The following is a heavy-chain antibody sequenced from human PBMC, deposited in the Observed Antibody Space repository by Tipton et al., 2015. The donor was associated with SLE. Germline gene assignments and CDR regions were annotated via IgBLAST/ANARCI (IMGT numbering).Heavy chain of an antibody. Sequence: LSLTCAASGFTFSSYGMHWVRQAPGKGLEWVAVIWYDGSNKNYADSVKGRFTISRDNSKNTLYLQMNSLRAEDTAVYYCSGELSPRDGFDIWGQGTMVTVSS. J-gene: IGHJ3*02. CDR1: GFTFSSYG. CDR3: SGELSPRDGFDI. V-gene: IGHV3-33*01. CDR2: IWYDGSNK. D-gene: IGHD3-16*02.